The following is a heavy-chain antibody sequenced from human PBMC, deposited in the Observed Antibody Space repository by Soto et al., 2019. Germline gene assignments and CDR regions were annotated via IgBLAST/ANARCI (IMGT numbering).Heavy chain of an antibody. J-gene: IGHJ6*02. V-gene: IGHV6-1*01. CDR1: GDSVSSNSAA. CDR3: ARGEQWRAYGMDV. CDR2: TYYRSKWYN. Sequence: SQTLSLTCAISGDSVSSNSAAWNWIRPSPSRGLEWLGRTYYRSKWYNDYAVPVKSRITINPDTSKNQFSLQLNSVTPEDTAVYYCARGEQWRAYGMDVWGQGTTVTVSS. D-gene: IGHD6-19*01.